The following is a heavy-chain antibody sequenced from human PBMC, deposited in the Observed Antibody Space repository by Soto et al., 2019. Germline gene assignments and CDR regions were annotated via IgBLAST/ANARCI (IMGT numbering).Heavy chain of an antibody. J-gene: IGHJ3*02. D-gene: IGHD1-26*01. CDR1: GYTFTSHY. Sequence: QVQLVQSGAEVKKPGASVKVSCKASGYTFTSHYMHWVRQAPGQGLEWMGIITPSGGSTTNGQKFQGRLTMTRDTSTSTVYMELSSLRSEDTAVYYCAREVGTYAFDIWSQGAMVTVSS. CDR2: ITPSGGST. CDR3: AREVGTYAFDI. V-gene: IGHV1-46*01.